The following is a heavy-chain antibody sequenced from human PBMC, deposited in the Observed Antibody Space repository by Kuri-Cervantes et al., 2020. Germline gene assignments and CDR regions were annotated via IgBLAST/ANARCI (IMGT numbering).Heavy chain of an antibody. D-gene: IGHD5-18*01. J-gene: IGHJ6*03. CDR1: GGSISSYY. CDR3: ARVTRRRGYSYGQPEDYYYYYMDV. Sequence: ESLKISCTVSGGSISSYYWSWIRQPAGKGLEWIGRIYTSGSTNYNPSLKSRVTISVDKSKNQFSLKLSSVTAADTAVYYCARVTRRRGYSYGQPEDYYYYYMDVWGKGTTVTVSS. V-gene: IGHV4-4*07. CDR2: IYTSGST.